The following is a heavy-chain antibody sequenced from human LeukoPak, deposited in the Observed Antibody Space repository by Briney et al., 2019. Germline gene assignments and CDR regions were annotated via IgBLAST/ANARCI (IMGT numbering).Heavy chain of an antibody. J-gene: IGHJ5*02. D-gene: IGHD2-15*01. V-gene: IGHV4-34*01. Sequence: KSSETLSLTCAVYGGSFSGYYWSWIRQPPGKGLEWIGEINHSGSTNYNPSIKSRVTISVDTSKNQFSLKLSSVTAADTAVYYCARGKVVVAATPGFDPWGQGTLVTVSS. CDR1: GGSFSGYY. CDR3: ARGKVVVAATPGFDP. CDR2: INHSGST.